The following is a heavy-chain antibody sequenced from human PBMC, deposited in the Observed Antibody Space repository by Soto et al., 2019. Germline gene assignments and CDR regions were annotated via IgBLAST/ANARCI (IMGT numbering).Heavy chain of an antibody. Sequence: GGSLRLSCAASGFTFSSYGMHWVRQAPGKGLEWVAVIWYDGSNKYYADSVKGRFTISRDNSKNTLYLQMNSLRAEDTAVYYCARDSVSSIVVVINPELDPWGQGTLVTVSS. CDR3: ARDSVSSIVVVINPELDP. V-gene: IGHV3-33*01. CDR2: IWYDGSNK. D-gene: IGHD3-22*01. CDR1: GFTFSSYG. J-gene: IGHJ5*02.